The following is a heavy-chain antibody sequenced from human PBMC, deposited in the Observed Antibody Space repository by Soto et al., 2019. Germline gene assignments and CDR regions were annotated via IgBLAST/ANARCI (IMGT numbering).Heavy chain of an antibody. J-gene: IGHJ4*02. V-gene: IGHV1-3*01. CDR2: INAGNGNT. CDR1: GYTFTNYP. Sequence: VQLVQSGAEVKKPGASGKVSCKASGYTFTNYPMHWVRQAPGHRLEWMGWINAGNGNTKFSQKFQGRVTITRDTSASTAYMELSSLRSEDTAVYYCASTITARRGRVYWGQGTLVTVSS. CDR3: ASTITARRGRVY. D-gene: IGHD6-6*01.